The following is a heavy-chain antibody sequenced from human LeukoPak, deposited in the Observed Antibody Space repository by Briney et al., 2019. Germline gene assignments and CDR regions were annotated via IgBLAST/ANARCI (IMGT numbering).Heavy chain of an antibody. CDR3: ARDKGDSGDYYWFDP. CDR1: GGSISSDY. CDR2: IYHSGST. Sequence: SETLSLTCTVSGGSISSDYWSWIRQPPGKGLEWIGYIYHSGSTNYNPSLKSRVTISVHTSKNQFSLKLSSVTAADTAVYYCARDKGDSGDYYWFDPWGQGTLVTVSS. J-gene: IGHJ5*02. V-gene: IGHV4-59*01. D-gene: IGHD4-17*01.